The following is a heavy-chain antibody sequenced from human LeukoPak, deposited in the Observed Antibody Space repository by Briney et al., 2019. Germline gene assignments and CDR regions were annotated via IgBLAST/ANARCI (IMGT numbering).Heavy chain of an antibody. CDR2: INPNSGGT. CDR3: ARDRYSSGWYFRDAFDI. J-gene: IGHJ3*02. D-gene: IGHD6-19*01. Sequence: ASVKVSCKASRYTFTSYYMHWVRQAPGQGLEWMGWINPNSGGTNYAQKFQGRVTTTRDTSISTAYMELSRLRSDDTAVYYCARDRYSSGWYFRDAFDIWGQGTMVTVSS. V-gene: IGHV1-2*02. CDR1: RYTFTSYY.